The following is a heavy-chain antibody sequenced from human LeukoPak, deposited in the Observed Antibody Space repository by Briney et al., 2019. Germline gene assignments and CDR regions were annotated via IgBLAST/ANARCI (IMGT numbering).Heavy chain of an antibody. Sequence: GESLKISCKGSGYNFTSYWISWVRQMPGKGLEWMGRIDPSDSYINNSPSFQGHVTISGDKSIRTAYLQWSSLKASDTAMYYCARLRDGTIDYWGQGTLVTVSS. CDR2: IDPSDSYI. CDR3: ARLRDGTIDY. V-gene: IGHV5-10-1*01. J-gene: IGHJ4*02. CDR1: GYNFTSYW.